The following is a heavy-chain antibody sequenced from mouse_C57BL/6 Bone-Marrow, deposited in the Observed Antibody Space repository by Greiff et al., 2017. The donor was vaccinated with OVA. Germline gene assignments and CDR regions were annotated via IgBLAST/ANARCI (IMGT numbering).Heavy chain of an antibody. V-gene: IGHV1-69*01. D-gene: IGHD2-4*01. CDR2: IDPSDSYT. J-gene: IGHJ2*01. CDR3: ARSRDYEDY. Sequence: QVQLQQPGAELVMPGASVKLSCKASGYTFTRYWMHWVKQRPGQGLEWIGEIDPSDSYTNYNQKFKGKSTLTVDKSSSTAYMQLSSLTSEDSAVYYCARSRDYEDYWGQGTTLTVSS. CDR1: GYTFTRYW.